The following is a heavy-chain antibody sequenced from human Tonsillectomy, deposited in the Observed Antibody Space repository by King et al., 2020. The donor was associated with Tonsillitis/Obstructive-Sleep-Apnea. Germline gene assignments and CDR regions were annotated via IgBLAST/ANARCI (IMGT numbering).Heavy chain of an antibody. Sequence: VQLVESGGGLVQPGRSLRLSCTASGFTFGDYAMNWVRQAPGKGLEWVSFIRSKAFGWTTEYAASVEGRFTISRDDSKSIAYLQMNSLKTEDTAVYYCTMDSRYTNYESRNYYYYMDVWGKGTTVTVSS. CDR1: GFTFGDYA. CDR2: IRSKAFGWTT. J-gene: IGHJ6*03. V-gene: IGHV3-49*04. CDR3: TMDSRYTNYESRNYYYYMDV. D-gene: IGHD4-11*01.